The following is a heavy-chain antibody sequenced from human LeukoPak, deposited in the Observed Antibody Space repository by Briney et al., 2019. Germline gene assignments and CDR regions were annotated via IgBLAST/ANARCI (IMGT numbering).Heavy chain of an antibody. V-gene: IGHV3-74*01. Sequence: GGSLRLSCAASGITFGNNWMHWVRQGPGKGLVWISRINSDGGGAIYADSVKGRFTVSRDNAKNTLYLQMNSPRAEDTAVYYCARDVPHNWSDTWGQGTLVTVSS. J-gene: IGHJ5*02. CDR3: ARDVPHNWSDT. CDR1: GITFGNNW. CDR2: INSDGGGA.